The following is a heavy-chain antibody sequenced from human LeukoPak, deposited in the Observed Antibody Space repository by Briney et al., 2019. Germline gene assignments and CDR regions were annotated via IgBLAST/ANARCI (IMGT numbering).Heavy chain of an antibody. CDR2: ISGSGGST. Sequence: GGSLRLSCAASGFTFSSYWMSWVRQAPGKGLEWVSAISGSGGSTYYADSVKGRFTISRDNSKNTLYLQMNSLRAEDTAVYYCAKWLWFGEPTTYYYYYGMDVWGQGTTVTVSS. CDR3: AKWLWFGEPTTYYYYYGMDV. D-gene: IGHD3-10*01. V-gene: IGHV3-23*01. CDR1: GFTFSSYW. J-gene: IGHJ6*02.